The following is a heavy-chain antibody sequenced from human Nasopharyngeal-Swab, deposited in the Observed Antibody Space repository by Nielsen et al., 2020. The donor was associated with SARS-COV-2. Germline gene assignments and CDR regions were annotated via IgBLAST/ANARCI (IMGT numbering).Heavy chain of an antibody. CDR2: ISSSGSTI. CDR1: GFTFSSYE. Sequence: GESLKISCAASGFTFSSYEMNWVRQAPGKGLEWVSYISSSGSTIYYADSVKGRFTISRDNAKNSLYLQMNSLRAEDTAVYYCARGAKEYYYDSSGYYYFDYWGQGTLVTVSS. V-gene: IGHV3-48*03. J-gene: IGHJ4*02. D-gene: IGHD3-22*01. CDR3: ARGAKEYYYDSSGYYYFDY.